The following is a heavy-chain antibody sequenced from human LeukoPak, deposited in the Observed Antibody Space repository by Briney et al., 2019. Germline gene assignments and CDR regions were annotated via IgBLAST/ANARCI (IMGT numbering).Heavy chain of an antibody. J-gene: IGHJ4*02. V-gene: IGHV4-39*07. CDR2: IYYSGST. CDR1: GGSISSTTYY. D-gene: IGHD5-12*01. CDR3: ARVKDITDILATISLFDY. Sequence: SETLSPTCTVSGGSISSTTYYWGWIRQPPGKGLEWIGSIYYSGSTYYNPSLKSRVTISLDTSKNQFSLKLSSVTAADTAVYYCARVKDITDILATISLFDYWGQGTLVTVSS.